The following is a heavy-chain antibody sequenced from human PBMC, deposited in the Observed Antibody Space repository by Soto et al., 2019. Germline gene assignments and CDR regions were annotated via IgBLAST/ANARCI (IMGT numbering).Heavy chain of an antibody. CDR3: ARSDDTVLNY. Sequence: SHTLSLTCAISGDSVSSNSAAWNWIRQSPSRGLEWLGRTYYRLKWSNNYAASVKSRITINPDTSKNQFSLQLNSVTPEDTAVYYCARSDDTVLNYWGQGTLVTVSS. D-gene: IGHD3-9*01. CDR2: TYYRLKWSN. V-gene: IGHV6-1*01. CDR1: GDSVSSNSAA. J-gene: IGHJ4*02.